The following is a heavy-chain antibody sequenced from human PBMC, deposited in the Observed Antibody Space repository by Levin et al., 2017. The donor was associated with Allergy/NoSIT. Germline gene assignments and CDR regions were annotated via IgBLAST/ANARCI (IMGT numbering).Heavy chain of an antibody. V-gene: IGHV1-69*06. CDR1: GGTFSSYA. CDR2: IIPIFGTA. J-gene: IGHJ6*02. D-gene: IGHD5-12*01. CDR3: ARGEGGYSHFGMDV. Sequence: ASVKVSCKASGGTFSSYAISWVRQAPGQGLEWMGGIIPIFGTANYAQKFQGRVTITADKSTSTAYMELSSLRSEDTAVYYCARGEGGYSHFGMDVWGQGTTVTVSS.